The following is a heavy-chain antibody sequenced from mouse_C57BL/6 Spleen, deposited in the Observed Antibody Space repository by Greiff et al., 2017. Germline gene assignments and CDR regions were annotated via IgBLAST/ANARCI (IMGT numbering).Heavy chain of an antibody. V-gene: IGHV1-69*01. CDR1: GYTFTSYW. D-gene: IGHD1-1*01. CDR3: ARATTEGGFAY. Sequence: QVQLQQPGAELVMPGASVKLSCKASGYTFTSYWMHWVKQRPGQGLEWIGEIDPSDSYTNYNQKFKGKSTLTVDKSSSTAYMQLSSLTSEDSAVYYCARATTEGGFAYWCQGTLVTVSA. J-gene: IGHJ3*01. CDR2: IDPSDSYT.